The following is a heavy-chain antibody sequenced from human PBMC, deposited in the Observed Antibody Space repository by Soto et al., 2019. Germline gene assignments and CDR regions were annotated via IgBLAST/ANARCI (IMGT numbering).Heavy chain of an antibody. CDR3: AGHGRWPGSYYVDY. J-gene: IGHJ4*02. D-gene: IGHD3-10*01. CDR2: IYYSGST. Sequence: QLQLQESGPGLVKPSETLSLTCTVSGGSISSSSYYWGWIRQPPGKGLEWIGSIYYSGSTYYNPSLKSRVAISVDTSKNRLSLKLTYVTAADTAVYYCAGHGRWPGSYYVDYWVQGTLVTVSS. V-gene: IGHV4-39*01. CDR1: GGSISSSSYY.